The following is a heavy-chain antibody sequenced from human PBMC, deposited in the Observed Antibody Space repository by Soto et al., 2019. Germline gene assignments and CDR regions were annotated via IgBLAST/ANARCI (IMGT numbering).Heavy chain of an antibody. Sequence: GGSLRLSCAASGFTFSNAWMNWVRQAPGKGPEWVGRIKSKTDGGTTDYAAPVKGRFTISRDDSKNTLYLQMNSLKTEDTAVYYCTTDTFFFWSGFPVKTEQLLRNFDYWGQGTLVTVSS. CDR3: TTDTFFFWSGFPVKTEQLLRNFDY. D-gene: IGHD3-3*01. CDR1: GFTFSNAW. V-gene: IGHV3-15*07. J-gene: IGHJ4*02. CDR2: IKSKTDGGTT.